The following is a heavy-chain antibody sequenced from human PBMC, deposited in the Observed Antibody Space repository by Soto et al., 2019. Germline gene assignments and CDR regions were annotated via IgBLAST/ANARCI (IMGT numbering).Heavy chain of an antibody. CDR3: AKPRSSLEWPPFDP. CDR2: IDAGTGTT. Sequence: ASVKVSCKASGYTLTSYAMHWVRQAPGQRLEWLGWIDAGTGTTKYSQKFQGRVTITRDTSANTAYMELSSLRSEDTGVYFCAKPRSSLEWPPFDPWGLGTLVTVS. J-gene: IGHJ5*02. CDR1: GYTLTSYA. V-gene: IGHV1-3*01. D-gene: IGHD3-3*01.